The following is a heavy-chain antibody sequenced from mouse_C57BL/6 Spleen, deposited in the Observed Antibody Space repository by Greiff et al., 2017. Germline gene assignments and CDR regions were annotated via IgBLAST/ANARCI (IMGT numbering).Heavy chain of an antibody. CDR2: IDPSDSYT. J-gene: IGHJ4*01. D-gene: IGHD1-1*01. Sequence: VQLQQPGAELVMPGASVKLSCKASGYTFTSYWMHWVKQRPGQGLEWIGEIDPSDSYTNYNQKFKCKSTLTVDKSFSTAYMQLSSLTSEDSAVSYCARGCYYDSSGGYCAMDYWGQGTTVTVAS. CDR3: ARGCYYDSSGGYCAMDY. CDR1: GYTFTSYW. V-gene: IGHV1-69*01.